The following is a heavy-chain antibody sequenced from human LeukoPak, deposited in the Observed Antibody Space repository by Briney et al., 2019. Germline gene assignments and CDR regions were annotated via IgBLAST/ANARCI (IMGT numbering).Heavy chain of an antibody. V-gene: IGHV6-1*01. Sequence: SQTLSLTCAISGDSVSANSVAWHCIRQSPSRDLEWLGRTYYRPKWINDSAVSLKSRMTINPDTSKNQFSLHLNSVTPEDTAVYYCARAFGSSACVDYWGQGTLVIVSS. CDR1: GDSVSANSVA. CDR2: TYYRPKWIN. D-gene: IGHD6-25*01. J-gene: IGHJ4*02. CDR3: ARAFGSSACVDY.